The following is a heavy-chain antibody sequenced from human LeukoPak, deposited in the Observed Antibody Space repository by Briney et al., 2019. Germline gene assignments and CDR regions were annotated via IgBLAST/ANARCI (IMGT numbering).Heavy chain of an antibody. V-gene: IGHV3-23*01. CDR1: GFTFSSYG. D-gene: IGHD6-6*01. CDR2: ISGSGGST. J-gene: IGHJ4*02. CDR3: AKLGGSSSVFDY. Sequence: PGGSLRLSCAASGFTFSSYGMHWVRQAPGKGLEWVSAISGSGGSTYYADSVKGRFTISRDNSKNTLYLQMNSLRAEDTAVYYCAKLGGSSSVFDYRGQGTLVTVSS.